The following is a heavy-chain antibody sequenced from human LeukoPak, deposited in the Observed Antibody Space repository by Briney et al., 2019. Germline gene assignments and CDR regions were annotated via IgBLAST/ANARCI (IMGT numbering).Heavy chain of an antibody. CDR2: IIPIFGTA. J-gene: IGHJ4*02. Sequence: ASVKVSCKASGGTFSSYAISWVRQAPGQGLEWMGGIIPIFGTANYAQKFQGRVTITADESTSTAYMGLSSLRSEDTAVYYCARESGYCSSTSCFPFDYWGQGTLVTVSS. V-gene: IGHV1-69*01. CDR1: GGTFSSYA. D-gene: IGHD2-2*01. CDR3: ARESGYCSSTSCFPFDY.